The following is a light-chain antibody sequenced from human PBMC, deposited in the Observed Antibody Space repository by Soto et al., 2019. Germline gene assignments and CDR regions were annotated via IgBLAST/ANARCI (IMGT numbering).Light chain of an antibody. CDR1: SDSVSASHF. CDR3: VLSMRSGISV. CDR2: NTN. V-gene: IGLV8-61*01. J-gene: IGLJ2*01. Sequence: QTVVTQEPSFSVSPGGTVTLTCGLSSDSVSASHFPSWDQQTPGQAPRTLTYNTNTRSSGVPDRFVDYILGNRAALTITGAQADDESSYYFVLSMRSGISVFGGGTKLTVL.